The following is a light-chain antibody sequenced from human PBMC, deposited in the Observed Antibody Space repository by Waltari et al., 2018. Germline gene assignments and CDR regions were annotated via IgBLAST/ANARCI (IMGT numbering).Light chain of an antibody. CDR2: GAS. CDR3: QHYVRLPAT. J-gene: IGKJ1*01. CDR1: QSVSRS. V-gene: IGKV3-20*01. Sequence: IVLTQSPGTLSLSPGERVTLSCRASQSVSRSLAWYQQKPGQAPKLLIYGASTRATGIPDRFTGSGSGTDFSLIISSLEPEDFAIYFCQHYVRLPATFGQGTKVEIK.